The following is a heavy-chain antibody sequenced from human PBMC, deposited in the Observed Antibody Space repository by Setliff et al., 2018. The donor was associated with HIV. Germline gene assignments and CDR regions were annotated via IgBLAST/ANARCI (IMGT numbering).Heavy chain of an antibody. V-gene: IGHV4-59*11. CDR3: ARIPQLLDYAMDV. CDR2: INYSGTT. J-gene: IGHJ6*02. CDR1: GGSINSHY. D-gene: IGHD2-2*01. Sequence: PSETLSLTCTVSGGSINSHYWSWIRQPPGEGLEWIGTINYSGTTDYNPSLRSRVSMSADTSTNQFSLKLSSVTAADTAVYYCARIPQLLDYAMDVWGQGTTVTVSS.